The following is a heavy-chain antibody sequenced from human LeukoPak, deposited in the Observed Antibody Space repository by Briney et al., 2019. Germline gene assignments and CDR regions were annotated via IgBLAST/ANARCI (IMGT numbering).Heavy chain of an antibody. V-gene: IGHV4-38-2*02. CDR1: GYSIGSGYY. CDR2: IYRSGST. Sequence: SETLSLTCTVSGYSIGSGYYWVWIRQPPGKGLEWIGSIYRSGSTNYNPSLKSRVTISVDTSQNQFSLKVNSVTAADTAVYYCARGDCSSTICYSPMDVWGKGTTVTVSS. D-gene: IGHD2-2*01. CDR3: ARGDCSSTICYSPMDV. J-gene: IGHJ6*03.